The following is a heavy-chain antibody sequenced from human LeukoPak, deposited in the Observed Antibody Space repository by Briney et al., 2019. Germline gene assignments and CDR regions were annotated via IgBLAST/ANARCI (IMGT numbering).Heavy chain of an antibody. CDR2: IYHSGST. V-gene: IGHV4-59*01. D-gene: IGHD6-6*01. J-gene: IGHJ4*02. Sequence: SETLSLTCTVYGGSISSYYWSWIRQPPGKGLECIEYIYHSGSTNYNRSLTSRVTISVDTSKNQFSLKLSSVTAADTAVYYCARGSSSNDYWGQGTLVTVSS. CDR1: GGSISSYY. CDR3: ARGSSSNDY.